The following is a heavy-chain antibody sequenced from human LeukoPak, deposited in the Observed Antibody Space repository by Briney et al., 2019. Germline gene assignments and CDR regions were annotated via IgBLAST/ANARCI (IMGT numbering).Heavy chain of an antibody. D-gene: IGHD6-19*01. J-gene: IGHJ3*02. CDR3: AKRSSSGWYPAAFDI. Sequence: GGSLRLSCAASGFTFSSYSMNWVRQAPGKGLEWVSAISGSGGSTYYADSVKGRFTISRDNSKNTLYLQMNSLRAEDTAVYYCAKRSSSGWYPAAFDIWGQGTMVTVSS. CDR2: ISGSGGST. V-gene: IGHV3-23*01. CDR1: GFTFSSYS.